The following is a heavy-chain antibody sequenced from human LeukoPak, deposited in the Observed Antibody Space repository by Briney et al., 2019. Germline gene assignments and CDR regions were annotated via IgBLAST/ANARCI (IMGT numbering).Heavy chain of an antibody. D-gene: IGHD6-6*01. Sequence: GGSLRLSCAASGFTFSSYSMTWVRQAPGKGLEWVSSISSSSSYIYYADSVKGRFTISRDNAKNSLYLQMNSLRAEDTAVYYCARDDSSSSCFDPWGQGTLVTVSS. CDR3: ARDDSSSSCFDP. CDR2: ISSSSSYI. V-gene: IGHV3-21*01. CDR1: GFTFSSYS. J-gene: IGHJ5*02.